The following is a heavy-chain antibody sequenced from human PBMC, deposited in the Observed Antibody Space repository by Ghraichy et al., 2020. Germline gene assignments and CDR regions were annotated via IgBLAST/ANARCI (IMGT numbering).Heavy chain of an antibody. CDR1: GFAFNSYT. V-gene: IGHV3-30-3*01. D-gene: IGHD1-1*01. CDR2: ISYDGTKK. J-gene: IGHJ1*01. Sequence: GGSLRLSCAASGFAFNSYTMHWVRQAPGKGLEWVAMISYDGTKKHHADSVKGRFTISRDNSENILYLQMNSLRLDDTAVYYCAREFTGNDFWGQDTLVTVSS. CDR3: AREFTGNDF.